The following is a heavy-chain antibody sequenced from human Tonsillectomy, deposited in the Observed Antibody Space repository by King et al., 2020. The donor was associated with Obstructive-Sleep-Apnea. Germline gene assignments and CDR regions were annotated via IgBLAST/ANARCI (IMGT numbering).Heavy chain of an antibody. Sequence: QLVQSGAEVKKPGSSVRVSCKVSGGTFSSYAINWVRQAPGQGLEWMGAIIPILDTANYAEDVQGRITITADESMSTVYMELSSLRSEDTAVFYCARVQSYSGSFYPLVYWGQGTLVAVSS. V-gene: IGHV1-69*01. CDR2: IIPILDTA. CDR1: GGTFSSYA. D-gene: IGHD1-26*01. J-gene: IGHJ4*02. CDR3: ARVQSYSGSFYPLVY.